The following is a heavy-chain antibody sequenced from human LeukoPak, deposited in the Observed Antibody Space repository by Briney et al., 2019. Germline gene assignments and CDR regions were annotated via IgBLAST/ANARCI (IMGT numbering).Heavy chain of an antibody. CDR3: AKDQRVDTAMVFDY. V-gene: IGHV3-23*01. CDR2: ISGSGGST. CDR1: GFTFSSYA. Sequence: GGSLRLSCAASGFTFSSYAMSWVRQSPGKGLEWVSAISGSGGSTYYADSVKGRFTISRNNSKNTLYLQMNSLRAEDTAVYYCAKDQRVDTAMVFDYWGQGTLVTVSS. J-gene: IGHJ4*02. D-gene: IGHD5-18*01.